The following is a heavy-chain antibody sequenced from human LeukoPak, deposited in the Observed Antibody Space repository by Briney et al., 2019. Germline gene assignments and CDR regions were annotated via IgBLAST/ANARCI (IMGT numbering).Heavy chain of an antibody. CDR3: ARRDCSGGSCYFQP. D-gene: IGHD2-15*01. J-gene: IGHJ1*01. Sequence: SETLSLTCTVSGGSVSSSSHYWNWIRPPPGKGLEWIGSIYYSGRTNYNPSLQSRFTISVDTSKNQFSLRLSSVTAADTAMYYCARRDCSGGSCYFQPWGQGTLVTVSS. CDR2: IYYSGRT. V-gene: IGHV4-39*01. CDR1: GGSVSSSSHY.